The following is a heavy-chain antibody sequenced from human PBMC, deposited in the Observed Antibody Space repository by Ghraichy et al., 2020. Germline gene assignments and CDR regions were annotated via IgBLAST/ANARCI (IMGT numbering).Heavy chain of an antibody. CDR3: ATEGAGSAWSSFDS. CDR1: GFTFNRRA. J-gene: IGHJ4*02. CDR2: ISIDGSRQ. Sequence: LSLTCVGSGFTFNRRALHWVRQAPGKGLEWVVVISIDGSRQHYADSVNGRFTISRDKSKNTLSLHMNSLTEDDTAVYFCATEGAGSAWSSFDSWGQGTLVTVSS. V-gene: IGHV3-30*04. D-gene: IGHD6-19*01.